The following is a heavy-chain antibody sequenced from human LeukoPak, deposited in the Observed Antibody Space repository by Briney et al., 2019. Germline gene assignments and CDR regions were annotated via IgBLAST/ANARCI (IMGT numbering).Heavy chain of an antibody. CDR2: IYYSGST. CDR1: GGSISSSSYY. V-gene: IGHV4-39*07. CDR3: ARENPRHYFDY. Sequence: PSETLSLTCTVPGGSISSSSYYWGWIRQPPGKGLEWIGSIYYSGSTYYNPSLKSRVTISVDTSKNQFSLKLSSVTAADTAVYYCARENPRHYFDYWGQGTLVTVSS. J-gene: IGHJ4*02.